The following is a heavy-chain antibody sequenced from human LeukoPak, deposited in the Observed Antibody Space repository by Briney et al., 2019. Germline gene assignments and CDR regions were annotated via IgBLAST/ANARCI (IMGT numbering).Heavy chain of an antibody. D-gene: IGHD3-16*02. J-gene: IGHJ4*02. CDR2: ISYDGSNE. CDR3: ATSTFGGVIVIGDY. V-gene: IGHV3-30*03. CDR1: GFTFSSYS. Sequence: GGSLRLSCAASGFTFSSYSMHWVRQAPGKGLEWVAVISYDGSNEYYADSVKGRFTISRDNSKNTLYLQMNSLRPEDTAVYYCATSTFGGVIVIGDYWGQGTLVTVSS.